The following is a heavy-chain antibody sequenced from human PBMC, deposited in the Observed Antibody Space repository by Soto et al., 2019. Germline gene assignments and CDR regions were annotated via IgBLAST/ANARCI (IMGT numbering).Heavy chain of an antibody. CDR2: IYYSGST. J-gene: IGHJ3*02. V-gene: IGHV4-31*03. D-gene: IGHD3-22*01. CDR1: GGSISSGGYY. Sequence: QVQLQESGPGLVKPSQTLSLTCTVSGGSISSGGYYWSWIRQHPGKGLEWIGYIYYSGSTYYNPSLKSRVTTSVDTSKNQFSLKLSSVTAADTAVYYCARVFVNYYDSSGYYPNAFDIWGQGTMVTVSS. CDR3: ARVFVNYYDSSGYYPNAFDI.